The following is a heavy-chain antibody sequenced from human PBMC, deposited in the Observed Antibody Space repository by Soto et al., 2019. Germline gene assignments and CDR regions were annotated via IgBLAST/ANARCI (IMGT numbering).Heavy chain of an antibody. Sequence: EVQLLESGGGLVRPGGSLRLSCAASGFTFSNYAMSWVRQAPGKGLEWVSSISGSGGITYIADSVKGRFTISRDNSKNTLYLQMNSLRAEDTAVYYCAKGYYDFWSGYINLGQGTLVTVSS. CDR2: ISGSGGIT. CDR3: AKGYYDFWSGYIN. D-gene: IGHD3-3*01. CDR1: GFTFSNYA. J-gene: IGHJ4*02. V-gene: IGHV3-23*01.